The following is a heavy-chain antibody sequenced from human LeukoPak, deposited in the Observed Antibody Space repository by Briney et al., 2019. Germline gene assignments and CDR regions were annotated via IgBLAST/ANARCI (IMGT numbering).Heavy chain of an antibody. V-gene: IGHV3-23*01. CDR3: AKVLGYCSRGTCKVFDY. Sequence: GGSLRLSCAASGFTLSRDAMSWVRQAPGKGLEWLSDIGASGGSTFYADSVKGRFTISRDNSKNTLYLQMNTLRAEDTAVYYCAKVLGYCSRGTCKVFDYWGQGILVTVSP. CDR2: IGASGGST. CDR1: GFTLSRDA. J-gene: IGHJ4*02. D-gene: IGHD2-15*01.